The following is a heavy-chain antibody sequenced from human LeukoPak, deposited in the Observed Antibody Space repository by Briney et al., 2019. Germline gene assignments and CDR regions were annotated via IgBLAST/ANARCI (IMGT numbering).Heavy chain of an antibody. D-gene: IGHD3-10*01. Sequence: GGSLRLSCTASGFTFSSYEMSWVRQAPGKGLEGVSYISNSGNPRYYADSVKGRFTISRDNAKQTLYLQMNSLRAADTAVYYCARARGAGSFWAFGSWGQGTLVTVSS. CDR1: GFTFSSYE. V-gene: IGHV3-48*03. CDR2: ISNSGNPR. J-gene: IGHJ4*02. CDR3: ARARGAGSFWAFGS.